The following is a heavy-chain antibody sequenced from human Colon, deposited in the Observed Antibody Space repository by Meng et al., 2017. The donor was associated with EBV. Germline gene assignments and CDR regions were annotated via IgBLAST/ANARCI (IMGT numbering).Heavy chain of an antibody. Sequence: HVQLRASGPGLVKPSYTLSLTCGVSVGSISRVYWWTWVRQSPGKGLEWIGEIYHTGSTNYNPSLKSRVTISVDKSKNQFSLKLTSVTAADTAVYYCARGGYYSFDYWGQRILVTVSS. CDR3: ARGGYYSFDY. CDR1: VGSISRVYW. J-gene: IGHJ4*02. CDR2: IYHTGST. V-gene: IGHV4-4*02. D-gene: IGHD5-18*01.